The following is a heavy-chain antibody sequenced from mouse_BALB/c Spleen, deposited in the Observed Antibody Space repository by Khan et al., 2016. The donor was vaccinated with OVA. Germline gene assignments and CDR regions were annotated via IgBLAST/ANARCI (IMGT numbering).Heavy chain of an antibody. Sequence: EVKLEESGPSLVKPSQTLSLTCSVTGDSITSGYWNWIRKFPGNKLEYMGYISYSGNTYYNPSLKSRISITRDTSTYPYYLQWNSVTTEDTATFYCACELRGFTYWGQGTLVTVSA. CDR1: GDSITSGY. V-gene: IGHV3-8*02. J-gene: IGHJ3*01. D-gene: IGHD1-1*01. CDR2: ISYSGNT. CDR3: ACELRGFTY.